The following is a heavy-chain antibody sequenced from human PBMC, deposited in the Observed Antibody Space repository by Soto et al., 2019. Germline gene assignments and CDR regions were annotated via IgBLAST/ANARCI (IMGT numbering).Heavy chain of an antibody. Sequence: PGQSLKISCKGSGYSFTNYWISWVRQMPGKGLEWMGMIDPSDSYTNYSPSFQGHVTISADKSISTAYLQWSSLKASDTAMYYCARFSLERIKLLRDVLAVSGQGTTDIVSS. CDR3: ARFSLERIKLLRDVLAV. J-gene: IGHJ6*02. D-gene: IGHD3-10*01. CDR2: IDPSDSYT. CDR1: GYSFTNYW. V-gene: IGHV5-10-1*01.